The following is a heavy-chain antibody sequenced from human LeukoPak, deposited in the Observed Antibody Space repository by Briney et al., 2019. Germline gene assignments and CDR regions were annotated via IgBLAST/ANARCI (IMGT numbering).Heavy chain of an antibody. CDR2: ISSSSSTI. CDR1: GFTFSSYS. D-gene: IGHD2-2*02. J-gene: IGHJ3*02. V-gene: IGHV3-48*01. CDR3: AREPYRDAFDI. Sequence: GGSLRLSCAASGFTFSSYSMNWVRQAPGKGLEWVSYISSSSSTIYYADSVKGRFTISRDNAKNSLYLQMNSLRAEDTAVYYCAREPYRDAFDIWGQGTMVTVSS.